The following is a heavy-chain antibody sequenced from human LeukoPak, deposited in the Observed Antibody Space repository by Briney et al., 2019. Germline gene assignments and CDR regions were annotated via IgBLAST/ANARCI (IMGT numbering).Heavy chain of an antibody. J-gene: IGHJ6*03. V-gene: IGHV4-59*01. CDR1: GGSISSYY. D-gene: IGHD2-2*01. CDR2: IYYSGST. Sequence: SETLSLTCTVSGGSISSYYWSWIRQPPGKGLEWIGYIYYSGSTNYNPSLKIRVTISVATSKNQFSLRLSSVTAADTAVYYCARVCYGRGYYYYYMDVWGKGTTVTVSS. CDR3: ARVCYGRGYYYYYMDV.